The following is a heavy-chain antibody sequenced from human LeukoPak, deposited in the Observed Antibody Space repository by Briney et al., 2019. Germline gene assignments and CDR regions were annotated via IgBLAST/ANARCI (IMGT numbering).Heavy chain of an antibody. CDR3: AKEPNSSSWFFDY. V-gene: IGHV3-11*04. CDR1: GFSFSDYY. Sequence: GGSLRLSCATSGFSFSDYYVSWIRQAPGKGLECVSYISSRGTTIYYADSVKGRFTISRDNAKNSLYLQMNSLRAGDTAVYYCAKEPNSSSWFFDYWGQGTLVTVSS. D-gene: IGHD6-13*01. J-gene: IGHJ4*02. CDR2: ISSRGTTI.